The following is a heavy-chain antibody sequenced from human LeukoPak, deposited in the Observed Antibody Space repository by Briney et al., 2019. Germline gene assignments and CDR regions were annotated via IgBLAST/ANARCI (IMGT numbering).Heavy chain of an antibody. CDR3: ARDGVYYYDSSGYYYGPY. CDR1: GFTFSSYW. V-gene: IGHV3-74*01. D-gene: IGHD3-22*01. Sequence: LPGGSLRLSCAASGFTFSSYWMHWVRQAPGKGLVWVSRINSDGSSTSYADSVKGRFTISRDNAKNTLYLQMNSLRAEDTAVYYCARDGVYYYDSSGYYYGPYWGQGTLVTVSS. J-gene: IGHJ4*02. CDR2: INSDGSST.